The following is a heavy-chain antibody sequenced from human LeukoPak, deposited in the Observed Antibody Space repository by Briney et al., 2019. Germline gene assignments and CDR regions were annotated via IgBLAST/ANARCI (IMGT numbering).Heavy chain of an antibody. Sequence: GSSVKVSCKASGGTFSSYAISWVRQAPGQGLEWMGRIIPILGIANYARKFQGRVTITADKSTSTAYMELSSLRSEDTAVYYCARYYDSSGYLDYWGQGTLVTVSS. CDR1: GGTFSSYA. CDR3: ARYYDSSGYLDY. J-gene: IGHJ4*02. V-gene: IGHV1-69*04. CDR2: IIPILGIA. D-gene: IGHD3-22*01.